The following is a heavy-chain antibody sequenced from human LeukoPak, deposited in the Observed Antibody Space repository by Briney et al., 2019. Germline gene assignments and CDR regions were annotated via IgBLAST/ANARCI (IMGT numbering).Heavy chain of an antibody. CDR1: EFTFSSYW. D-gene: IGHD6-6*01. CDR3: AGVLVGFDY. CDR2: ISDSGDTV. Sequence: GGSLRLSCAASEFTFSSYWMSWVRQAPGKGLEWISYISDSGDTVYYTDSVKGRFTISRDNAKYSLYLQMNSLRDEDTAVYYCAGVLVGFDYWGQGALVTVSS. V-gene: IGHV3-48*03. J-gene: IGHJ4*02.